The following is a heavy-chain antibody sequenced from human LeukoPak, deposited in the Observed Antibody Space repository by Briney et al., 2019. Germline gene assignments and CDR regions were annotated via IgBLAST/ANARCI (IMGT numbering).Heavy chain of an antibody. Sequence: ASVKVSCKASGYTFTGYYMHWVRQAPGQGLEWMGWINPNSGGTNYAQKVQGRVTMTRDTSISTAYMELSRLRSDDTAVYYCAREGSYRAFDIWGQGTMVTVSS. V-gene: IGHV1-2*02. D-gene: IGHD1-26*01. J-gene: IGHJ3*02. CDR1: GYTFTGYY. CDR3: AREGSYRAFDI. CDR2: INPNSGGT.